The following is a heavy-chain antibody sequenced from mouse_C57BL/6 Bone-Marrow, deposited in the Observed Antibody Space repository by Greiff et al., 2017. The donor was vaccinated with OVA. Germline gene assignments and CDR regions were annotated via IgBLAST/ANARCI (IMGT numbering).Heavy chain of an antibody. V-gene: IGHV1-82*01. J-gene: IGHJ4*01. CDR1: GYAFSSSW. D-gene: IGHD1-1*01. CDR3: ANYYGSSPQAMDY. Sequence: VQLQQSGPELVKPGASVKISCKASGYAFSSSWMNWVKQRPGQGLEWIGRIYPGDGDTNYNGKFKGKATMTADKSSSTAYMQLSSLTSEDSAVYFCANYYGSSPQAMDYWGQGTSVTVSS. CDR2: IYPGDGDT.